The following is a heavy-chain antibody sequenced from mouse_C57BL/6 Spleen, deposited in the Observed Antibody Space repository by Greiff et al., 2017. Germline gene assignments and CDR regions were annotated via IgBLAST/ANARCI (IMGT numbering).Heavy chain of an antibody. CDR2: FHPYNDDT. D-gene: IGHD2-4*01. V-gene: IGHV1-47*01. Sequence: VKLQESGAELVKPGASVKMSCKASGYTFTTYPIEWMKQNHGKSLEWIGNFHPYNDDTKYNEKFKGKATLTVEKSSSTVYLELSRLTSDDSAVYYCARGIYYDYYGWYFDVWGTGTTVTVSS. CDR1: GYTFTTYP. CDR3: ARGIYYDYYGWYFDV. J-gene: IGHJ1*03.